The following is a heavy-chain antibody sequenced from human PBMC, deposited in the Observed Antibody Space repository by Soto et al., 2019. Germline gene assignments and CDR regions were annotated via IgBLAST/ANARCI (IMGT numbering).Heavy chain of an antibody. Sequence: SVKVSCKASGGTFSSYAISWVRQAPGQGLEWMGGIIPIFGTANYAQKFQGRVTITADESTSTAYMELSSLRSEDTAVYYCARDPIEYSSYVSAEYFQHWGQGTLVTVS. CDR1: GGTFSSYA. V-gene: IGHV1-69*13. CDR2: IIPIFGTA. D-gene: IGHD6-6*01. J-gene: IGHJ1*01. CDR3: ARDPIEYSSYVSAEYFQH.